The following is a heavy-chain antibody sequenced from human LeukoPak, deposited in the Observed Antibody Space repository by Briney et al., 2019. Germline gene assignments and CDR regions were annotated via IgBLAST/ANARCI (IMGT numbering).Heavy chain of an antibody. J-gene: IGHJ4*02. CDR3: ARDPYDSSSYYYSYFDY. Sequence: ASVKVSCKASGYTFTGYYMHWVRQAPGQGLEWMGWINPNSGGTNYAQKFQGRVTMTRDTSISTACMELSRLRSDDTAVYYCARDPYDSSSYYYSYFDYWGQGTLVTVSS. D-gene: IGHD3-22*01. V-gene: IGHV1-2*02. CDR1: GYTFTGYY. CDR2: INPNSGGT.